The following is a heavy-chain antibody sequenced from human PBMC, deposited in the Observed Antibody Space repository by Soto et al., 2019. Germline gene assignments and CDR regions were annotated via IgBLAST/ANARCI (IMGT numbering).Heavy chain of an antibody. J-gene: IGHJ5*02. V-gene: IGHV6-1*01. CDR1: GDSVSSNSAA. D-gene: IGHD3-9*01. CDR2: TYYRSKWYN. CDR3: ARGVGDDILTGNWFDP. Sequence: PSQTLSLTCAISGDSVSSNSAAWNWIRQSPSRGLEWLGRTYYRSKWYNDYAVSVKSRITINPDTSKNQFSLQLNSVTPEDTAVYYCARGVGDDILTGNWFDPWGQGTLVTVSS.